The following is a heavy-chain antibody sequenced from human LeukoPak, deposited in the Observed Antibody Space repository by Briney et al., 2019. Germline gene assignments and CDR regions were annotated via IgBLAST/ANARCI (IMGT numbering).Heavy chain of an antibody. V-gene: IGHV1-2*02. Sequence: ASVKVSCKASGYTFTGYYMHWVRQAPGQGLEWVGWFNPNSGGTNYAQKFQGRVTMTRDMSISTAYMELSRLRSDDTAVYYCARALHYYGSGSYFTSPYYMDVWGKGTTVTVSS. CDR3: ARALHYYGSGSYFTSPYYMDV. D-gene: IGHD3-10*01. CDR1: GYTFTGYY. CDR2: FNPNSGGT. J-gene: IGHJ6*03.